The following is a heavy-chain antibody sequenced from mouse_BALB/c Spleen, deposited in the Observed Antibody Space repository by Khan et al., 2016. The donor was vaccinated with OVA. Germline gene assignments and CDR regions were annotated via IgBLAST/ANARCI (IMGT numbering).Heavy chain of an antibody. CDR2: ISSGGDYT. D-gene: IGHD4-1*01. CDR3: ARHLTGSFDY. CDR1: GFIFSSYS. J-gene: IGHJ3*01. V-gene: IGHV5-6*01. Sequence: EVQLQESGGDLVKPGGSLKLSCAASGFIFSSYSMSWVRQTPDKRLEWVATISSGGDYTYYPDNVKGRFTISRDNAKNTLYLQMSSLKSEDTAMYYCARHLTGSFDYWGQGTLVTVSA.